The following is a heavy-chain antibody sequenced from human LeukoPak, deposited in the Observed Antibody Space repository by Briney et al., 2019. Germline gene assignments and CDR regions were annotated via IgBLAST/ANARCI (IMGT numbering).Heavy chain of an antibody. CDR2: ISAYNGNT. D-gene: IGHD5-12*01. Sequence: ASVKVSCKASGYTFTNYGISWVRQAPGQGLEWMGWISAYNGNTNYAQKVQGRVTMTTDTSTRTAYMELRSLRSDDTAVYYCARDGYSAYDPYYYYGMDVWGQGTTATVSS. J-gene: IGHJ6*02. V-gene: IGHV1-18*01. CDR1: GYTFTNYG. CDR3: ARDGYSAYDPYYYYGMDV.